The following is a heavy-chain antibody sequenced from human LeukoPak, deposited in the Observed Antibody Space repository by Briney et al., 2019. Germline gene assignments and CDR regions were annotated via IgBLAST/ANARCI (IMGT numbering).Heavy chain of an antibody. Sequence: PSETLSLTCVVYGGSFSAYYCSWIRQSPGKGLEWIGEINHSGSTNYNPSLKSRVNISVDTSKKEFSLHLKQFSLSLSSVTAADTAVYYCARTRTTYGLDVWGQGTTVTVSS. V-gene: IGHV4-34*01. CDR2: INHSGST. D-gene: IGHD1-1*01. CDR3: ARTRTTYGLDV. J-gene: IGHJ6*02. CDR1: GGSFSAYY.